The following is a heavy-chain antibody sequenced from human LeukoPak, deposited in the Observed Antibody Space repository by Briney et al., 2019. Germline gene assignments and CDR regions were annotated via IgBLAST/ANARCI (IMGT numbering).Heavy chain of an antibody. CDR2: VTNSGRST. CDR1: GFTFSSYA. D-gene: IGHD4-23*01. J-gene: IGHJ3*02. CDR3: AKEDYGGNSKTFDI. V-gene: IGHV3-23*01. Sequence: GGSLRLSCAASGFTFSSYAMAWIRQAPGKGLEWGSTVTNSGRSTYYADSVKGRFTISRDNSKNTLFLQMNSLRAEDTAVYYCAKEDYGGNSKTFDIWGQGTMVTVSS.